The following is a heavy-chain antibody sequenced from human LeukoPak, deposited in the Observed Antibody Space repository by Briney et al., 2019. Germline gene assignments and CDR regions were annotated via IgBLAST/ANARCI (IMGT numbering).Heavy chain of an antibody. V-gene: IGHV3-48*03. CDR1: GFTFSSYE. D-gene: IGHD5-18*01. CDR2: ISGNGSRI. J-gene: IGHJ4*02. Sequence: GGSLRLSCAASGFTFSSYEMNWVRQAPGKGLEWVSYISGNGSRIYYADSVKGRFTISRDNSKNSLFLQLNSLRADDTAVYYCARDPEFSYGYYFDYWGQGTLVTVSP. CDR3: ARDPEFSYGYYFDY.